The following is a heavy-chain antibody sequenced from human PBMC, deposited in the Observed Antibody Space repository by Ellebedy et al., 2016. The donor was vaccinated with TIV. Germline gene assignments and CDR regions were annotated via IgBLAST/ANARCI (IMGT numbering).Heavy chain of an antibody. V-gene: IGHV4-59*12. CDR3: AKARDRSLDQ. CDR1: GGSINGFF. Sequence: MPSETLSFTCTVSGGSINGFFCSWIRQAPGRGLEWLGYVFYTGNTYYNPSLRSRVAMSVDTSKNQFSLSLTSVTAADTAVYYCAKARDRSLDQWGQGTLVTVSS. D-gene: IGHD1-14*01. J-gene: IGHJ4*02. CDR2: VFYTGNT.